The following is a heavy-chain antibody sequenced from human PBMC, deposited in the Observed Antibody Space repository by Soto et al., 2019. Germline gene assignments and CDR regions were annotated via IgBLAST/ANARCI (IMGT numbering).Heavy chain of an antibody. D-gene: IGHD4-17*01. CDR2: IYSGGNT. CDR1: GFTVSNNY. Sequence: EVQLVDSGGGLIQPGGSLRLSCAASGFTVSNNYMSWVRQAPGKGLEWVSVIYSGGNTYYADSVKGRFTSSRDNSKNMLYLQMNSLSAEDTAVYYCARDRGYGDQRTLGYWGQGTLVTVSS. CDR3: ARDRGYGDQRTLGY. V-gene: IGHV3-53*01. J-gene: IGHJ4*02.